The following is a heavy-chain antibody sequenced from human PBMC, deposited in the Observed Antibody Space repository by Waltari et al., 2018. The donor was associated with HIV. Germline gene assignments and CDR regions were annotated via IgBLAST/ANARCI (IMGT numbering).Heavy chain of an antibody. V-gene: IGHV4-39*07. J-gene: IGHJ4*02. CDR1: GGSISSSSYY. CDR3: ARTNRGWNYYGSGSYRH. D-gene: IGHD3-10*01. CDR2: IYYRGST. Sequence: QLQLQESGPGLVKPSETLSLTCTVSGGSISSSSYYWGWIRQPPGKGLEWIGSIYYRGSTYYNPSLKSRVTRSVDTSKNQFSLKLSSVTAADTAVYYCARTNRGWNYYGSGSYRHWGQGTLVTVSS.